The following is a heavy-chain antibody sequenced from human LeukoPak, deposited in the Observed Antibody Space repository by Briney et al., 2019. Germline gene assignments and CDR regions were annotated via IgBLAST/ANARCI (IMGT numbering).Heavy chain of an antibody. CDR2: IYYSGST. CDR1: GGSISSYY. V-gene: IGHV4-39*01. J-gene: IGHJ4*02. Sequence: PSETLSLTCTVSGGSISSYYWGWIRQPPGKGLEWIGSIYYSGSTYYNPSLKSRVTISVDTSKNQFSLKLSSVTAADTAVYYCARHASYSSGWYNYWGQGTLVTVSS. CDR3: ARHASYSSGWYNY. D-gene: IGHD6-19*01.